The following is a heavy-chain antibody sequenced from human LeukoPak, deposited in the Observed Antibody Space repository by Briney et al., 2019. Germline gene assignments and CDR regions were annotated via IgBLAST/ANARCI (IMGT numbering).Heavy chain of an antibody. V-gene: IGHV3-74*03. CDR1: GFTFSSYW. CDR2: VNGDGTST. J-gene: IGHJ4*02. D-gene: IGHD3-22*01. CDR3: ARGLYESSGHTLGL. Sequence: GGSLRLSCAASGFTFSSYWMHWVRQAPGKGLVWVSRVNGDGTSTKHADSVKGRFTISRDDSKNTLYLQMDSLGAEDTAVYHCARGLYESSGHTLGLWGQGTLVTVSS.